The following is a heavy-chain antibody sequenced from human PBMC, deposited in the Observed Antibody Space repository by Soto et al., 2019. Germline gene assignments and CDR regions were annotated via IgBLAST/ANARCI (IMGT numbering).Heavy chain of an antibody. V-gene: IGHV1-2*04. CDR1: GYTFTGYY. CDR2: INPNSGGT. J-gene: IGHJ6*02. D-gene: IGHD3-22*01. CDR3: ARDARYYDSSGYHYWYYGRDV. Sequence: ASVKVSCKASGYTFTGYYMHWVRQAPGQGLEWMGWINPNSGGTNYAQKFQGWVTMTRDTSISTAYMELSRLRSDDTAVYYRARDARYYDSSGYHYWYYGRDVWGQGTTVTVS.